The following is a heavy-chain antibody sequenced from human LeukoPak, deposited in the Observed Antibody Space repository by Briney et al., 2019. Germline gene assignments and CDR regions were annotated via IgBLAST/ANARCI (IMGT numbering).Heavy chain of an antibody. Sequence: GGSLRLSCVASGYIFDDYGMNWVRQAPGQGLEWVSGINWNGGSTGHADSVKGRFTISRDNAKKSLYLQMNSLRAEDTALYYCARANSMGYFYNMDVWGKGTTVTVSS. D-gene: IGHD3-3*02. CDR3: ARANSMGYFYNMDV. CDR1: GYIFDDYG. V-gene: IGHV3-20*04. CDR2: INWNGGST. J-gene: IGHJ6*03.